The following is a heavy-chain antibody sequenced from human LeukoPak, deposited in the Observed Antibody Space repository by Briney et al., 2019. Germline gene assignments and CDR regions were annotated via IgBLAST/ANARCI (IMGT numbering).Heavy chain of an antibody. CDR3: AREGYDSRFDY. J-gene: IGHJ4*02. D-gene: IGHD3-22*01. V-gene: IGHV3-20*04. CDR2: INWNGGST. Sequence: GGSLRLSCAASGFTFSSHAMSWVRQAPGKGLEWVSGINWNGGSTGYADSVKGRFTISRDNAKNSLYLQMNSLRAEDTALYYCAREGYDSRFDYWGQGTLVTVSS. CDR1: GFTFSSHA.